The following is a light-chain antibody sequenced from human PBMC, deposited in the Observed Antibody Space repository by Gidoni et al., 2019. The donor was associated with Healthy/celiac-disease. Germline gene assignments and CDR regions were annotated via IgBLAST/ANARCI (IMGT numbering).Light chain of an antibody. J-gene: IGKJ4*02. V-gene: IGKV1-5*01. Sequence: ILMPQSPSTLSASVGDRVTLTCRASQSISSWLAWYQQKPGKAPKLLIYDASSLESGVPSRFRGSGSGTEFTLTSSSLQHDDFATYYCQQYNSYSCTFGGGTKVEIK. CDR1: QSISSW. CDR3: QQYNSYSCT. CDR2: DAS.